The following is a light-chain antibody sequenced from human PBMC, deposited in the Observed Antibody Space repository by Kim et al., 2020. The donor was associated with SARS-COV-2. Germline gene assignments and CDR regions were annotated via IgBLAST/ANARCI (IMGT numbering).Light chain of an antibody. CDR3: QQYYATPYT. J-gene: IGKJ2*01. Sequence: ATINCKSSQSILFSSNNYNYLAWYQQKPRQPPKLLIYWASTRESGVPDRFSGSGSGTDFTLTISSLQAEDVAIYFCQQYYATPYTFGQGTKLEI. CDR1: QSILFSSNNYNY. V-gene: IGKV4-1*01. CDR2: WAS.